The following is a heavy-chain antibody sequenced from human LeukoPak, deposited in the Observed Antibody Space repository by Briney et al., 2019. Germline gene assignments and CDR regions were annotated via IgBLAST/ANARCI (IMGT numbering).Heavy chain of an antibody. V-gene: IGHV1-69*05. D-gene: IGHD1/OR15-1a*01. CDR1: GGTFSSYA. J-gene: IGHJ4*02. CDR3: ARAPLGNWNRERAIEDAGYFDY. Sequence: ASVKVSCKASGGTFSSYAISWARQAPGQGLEWMGGIIPIFGTANYAQKFQGRVTITTDESTSTAYVELSSLRSEDTAVYYCARAPLGNWNRERAIEDAGYFDYWGQGTLVTVSS. CDR2: IIPIFGTA.